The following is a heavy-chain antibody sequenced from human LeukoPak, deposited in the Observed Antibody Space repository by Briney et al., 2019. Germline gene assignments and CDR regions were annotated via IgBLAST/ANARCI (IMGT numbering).Heavy chain of an antibody. CDR2: INTKTGDP. Sequence: ASVKVSCKASGYTFTSYAMNWVRQAPGQGLEWMGWINTKTGDPTYGQGFTERFVFSLETSVSTAYLQINSLKAEDTAVYYCARGGGGAVVPALWGQGTLITVSS. CDR3: ARGGGGAVVPAL. V-gene: IGHV7-4-1*02. CDR1: GYTFTSYA. D-gene: IGHD2-2*01. J-gene: IGHJ4*02.